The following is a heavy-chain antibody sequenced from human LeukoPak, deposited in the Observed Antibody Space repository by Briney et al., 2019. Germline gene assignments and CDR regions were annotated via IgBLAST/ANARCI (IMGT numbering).Heavy chain of an antibody. CDR1: GVSITNGYW. D-gene: IGHD2-2*01. V-gene: IGHV4-4*02. Sequence: PSETLSLTCAVSGVSITNGYWWYWVRQIPGKGLEWIGEIYHNGRTKYNPSLKSRVSIFVDKSKNQFSLNLNSVTAADTAVYYCARLTGYCSSTSCYAFDYWGQGTLVTVSS. CDR3: ARLTGYCSSTSCYAFDY. CDR2: IYHNGRT. J-gene: IGHJ4*02.